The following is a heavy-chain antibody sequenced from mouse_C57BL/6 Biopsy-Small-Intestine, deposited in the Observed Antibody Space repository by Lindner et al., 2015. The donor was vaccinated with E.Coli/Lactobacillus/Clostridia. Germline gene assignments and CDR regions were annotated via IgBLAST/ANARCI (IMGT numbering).Heavy chain of an antibody. CDR1: GYIFTSYT. V-gene: IGHV1-4*01. CDR3: ARRGLITTVVAPDY. CDR2: INPNRNFT. Sequence: VQLQESGAELARPGASVKMSCKASGYIFTSYTIHWAKQRPGQGLEWIGYINPNRNFTKYDQKFKDRATLTADKFSSTAYMQLSRLTSEDSAVYYCARRGLITTVVAPDYWGQGTTLTVSS. J-gene: IGHJ2*01. D-gene: IGHD1-1*01.